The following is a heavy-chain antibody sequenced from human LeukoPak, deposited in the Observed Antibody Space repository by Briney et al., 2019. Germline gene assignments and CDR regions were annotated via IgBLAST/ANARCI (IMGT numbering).Heavy chain of an antibody. D-gene: IGHD3-10*01. Sequence: PGGSLRLSCAASGFTVSSNYMSWVRQAPRKGLEWVSVIYSGGSTYYADSVKGRFTISRDNSKNTLYLQMNSLRAEDTAVYYCARVRFGDSSNWFDPSGQGTLVTVSS. J-gene: IGHJ5*02. CDR1: GFTVSSNY. CDR2: IYSGGST. V-gene: IGHV3-53*01. CDR3: ARVRFGDSSNWFDP.